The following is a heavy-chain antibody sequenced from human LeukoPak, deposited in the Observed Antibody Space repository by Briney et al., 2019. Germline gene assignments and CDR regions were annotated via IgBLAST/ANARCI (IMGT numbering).Heavy chain of an antibody. CDR2: VYTGGST. CDR3: ARGIAAAGMAYYYYYYMDV. V-gene: IGHV4-4*07. Sequence: SETLSLTCTVSGGSISSSYWSWIRQPDGEGLEWLGLVYTGGSTNYNPSLKSRVTMSVDTSKNQFSLKLSSVTAADTAVYYCARGIAAAGMAYYYYYYMDVWGKGTTVTVSS. D-gene: IGHD6-13*01. J-gene: IGHJ6*03. CDR1: GGSISSSY.